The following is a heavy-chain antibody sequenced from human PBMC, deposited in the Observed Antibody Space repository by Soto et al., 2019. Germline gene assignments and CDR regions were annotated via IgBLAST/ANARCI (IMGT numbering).Heavy chain of an antibody. CDR2: IIPIFGTA. V-gene: IGHV1-69*13. D-gene: IGHD3-10*01. J-gene: IGHJ5*02. CDR3: ARDGDYYGSGSYTAPSHNWFAP. CDR1: GGTFSSYA. Sequence: EASVKVSCKASGGTFSSYAISWVRQAPGQGLEWMGGIIPIFGTANYAQKFQGRVTITADESTSTAYMELSSLRSEDTAVYYCARDGDYYGSGSYTAPSHNWFAPWDQGTLVTVSS.